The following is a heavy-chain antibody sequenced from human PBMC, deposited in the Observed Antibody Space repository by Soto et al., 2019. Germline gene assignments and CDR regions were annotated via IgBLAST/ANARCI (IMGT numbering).Heavy chain of an antibody. CDR1: GGSISSGSNY. Sequence: SETLSLTCTVSGGSISSGSNYWSWIRQHPGKGLEWSGYIHNSGITYYNPSLESRVIISLETSQNQFSLQLMSVTAADTAVYYGARYAGPGWWPGYYYFDYWGPGTLVTVSS. CDR2: IHNSGIT. CDR3: ARYAGPGWWPGYYYFDY. J-gene: IGHJ4*02. D-gene: IGHD2-15*01. V-gene: IGHV4-31*03.